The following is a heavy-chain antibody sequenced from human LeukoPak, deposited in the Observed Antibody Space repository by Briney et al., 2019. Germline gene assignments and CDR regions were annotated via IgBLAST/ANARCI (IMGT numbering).Heavy chain of an antibody. J-gene: IGHJ4*02. V-gene: IGHV4-4*07. CDR3: ASGAIFIAAFDY. CDR1: GGSISSYY. CDR2: IYTSGST. D-gene: IGHD6-13*01. Sequence: PSETLSLTCTVSGGSISSYYWSWIRQPAGKGLEWIGRIYTSGSTNYNPSLKSRVTISVDTSKNQFSLKLSSVTAADTAVYYCASGAIFIAAFDYWGQGTLVTVSS.